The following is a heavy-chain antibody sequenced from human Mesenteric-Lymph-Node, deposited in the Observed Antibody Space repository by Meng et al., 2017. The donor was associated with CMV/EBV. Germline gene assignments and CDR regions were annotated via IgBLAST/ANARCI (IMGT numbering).Heavy chain of an antibody. V-gene: IGHV4-4*02. J-gene: IGHJ5*02. CDR2: IYHSGST. D-gene: IGHD6-13*01. CDR3: TRASSTWSHFDT. Sequence: CDVSGGSITGSSWWTWVRQPPGKRLEWIGEIYHSGSTNYNPSLESRVTMTLDKSSNQLSLKLTSVTAADTAVYYCTRASSTWSHFDTWGQGTLVTVSS. CDR1: GGSITGSSW.